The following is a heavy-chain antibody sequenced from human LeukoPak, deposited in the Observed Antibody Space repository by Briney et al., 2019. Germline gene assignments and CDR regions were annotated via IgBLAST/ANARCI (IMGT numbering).Heavy chain of an antibody. D-gene: IGHD2-2*01. J-gene: IGHJ3*02. V-gene: IGHV3-7*01. CDR2: IKQDGSEK. Sequence: QTGGSLRLSCAASGFTFSSYWMSWVRQAPGKGLEWVANIKQDGSEKYYVDSVKGRFTISRDNAKNSLYLQMNSLRAEDTAVYYCAKGATYCSSTSCPDAFDIWGQGTMVTVSS. CDR3: AKGATYCSSTSCPDAFDI. CDR1: GFTFSSYW.